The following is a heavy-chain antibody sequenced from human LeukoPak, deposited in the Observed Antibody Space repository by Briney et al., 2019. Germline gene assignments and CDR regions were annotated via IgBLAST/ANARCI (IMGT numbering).Heavy chain of an antibody. CDR2: IYYSGST. CDR3: GTGGHTQDYYYMDV. V-gene: IGHV4-39*01. J-gene: IGHJ6*03. D-gene: IGHD1-1*01. CDR1: GGSISSSSYY. Sequence: SETLSLTCTVSGGSISSSSYYWGWIRQPPGKGLEWIGSIYYSGSTYYNPSLKSRVTISVDTSKNQFSLKLSSVTAADTAVYYCGTGGHTQDYYYMDVWGKGTTVTVSS.